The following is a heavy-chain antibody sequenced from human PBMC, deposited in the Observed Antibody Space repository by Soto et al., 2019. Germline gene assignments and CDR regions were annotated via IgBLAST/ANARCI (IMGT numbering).Heavy chain of an antibody. CDR3: ARAEPTIFGIVDY. J-gene: IGHJ4*02. D-gene: IGHD3-3*01. Sequence: GGSLRLSCAASGFTFSSYAMHWVRQAPGKGLEWVAVISYDGSNKYYADSVKGRFTISRDNSKNTLYLQMNSLRAEDTAVYYCARAEPTIFGIVDYWGQGTLVTVSS. CDR1: GFTFSSYA. V-gene: IGHV3-30-3*01. CDR2: ISYDGSNK.